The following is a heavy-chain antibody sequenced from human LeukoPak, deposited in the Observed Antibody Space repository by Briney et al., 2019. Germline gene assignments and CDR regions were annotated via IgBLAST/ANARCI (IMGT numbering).Heavy chain of an antibody. CDR2: IKGRGQDRAT. CDR3: TTVTHFYL. CDR1: GFVFSGAW. V-gene: IGHV3-15*01. D-gene: IGHD2/OR15-2a*01. Sequence: PGGSLRLSCAPSGFVFSGAWLSWVRQAPGKGLEWVGRIKGRGQDRATDYAAPVRGRFTISTDESRSTLYLQMNSLKTEDTAVYYCTTVTHFYLGGQGTLVTVSS. J-gene: IGHJ1*01.